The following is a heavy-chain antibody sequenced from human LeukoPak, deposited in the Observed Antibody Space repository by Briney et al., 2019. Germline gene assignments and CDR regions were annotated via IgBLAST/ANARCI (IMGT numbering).Heavy chain of an antibody. V-gene: IGHV3-23*01. CDR1: GFPFNTQD. CDR2: IHADGVGT. J-gene: IGHJ4*02. Sequence: GGSLRLSCAASGFPFNTQDMRWVRQAPGKGLEWVSSIHADGVGTFYADSVGGRFTISRDNSKNTLDLQMNSLRVEDTAVYYCGKGRVNEWGQGTLVTVSS. CDR3: GKGRVNE.